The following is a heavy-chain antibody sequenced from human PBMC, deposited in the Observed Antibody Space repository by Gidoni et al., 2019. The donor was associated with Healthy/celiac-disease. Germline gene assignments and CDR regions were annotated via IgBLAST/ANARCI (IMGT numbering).Heavy chain of an antibody. CDR1: GFPFSTYA. CDR3: AREFGCTNGVCYDYYGMDV. V-gene: IGHV3-30-3*01. J-gene: IGHJ6*02. CDR2: ISYDGSNK. D-gene: IGHD2-8*01. Sequence: QVQLVESGGGVVQPGRSLRLSCAASGFPFSTYAMHWVRQAPGKGLEWVAVISYDGSNKYYADSVKGRFTISRDNSKNTLYLQMNSLRAEDTAVYYCAREFGCTNGVCYDYYGMDVWGQGTTVTVSS.